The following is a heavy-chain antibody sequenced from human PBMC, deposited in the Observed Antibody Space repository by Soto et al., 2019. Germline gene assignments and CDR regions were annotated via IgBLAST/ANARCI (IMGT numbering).Heavy chain of an antibody. CDR2: IYWNDDK. V-gene: IGHV2-5*01. J-gene: IGHJ6*02. CDR1: GFSLSTSGVG. Sequence: SGPTLVNPTQTLTLTCTFSGFSLSTSGVGVGWIRQPPGKALEWLALIYWNDDKRYSPSLKSRLTITKDTSKNQVVLTMTNMDPVDTATYYCAHSIGANFWSGYWSYYYYGMDVWGQGT. CDR3: AHSIGANFWSGYWSYYYYGMDV. D-gene: IGHD3-3*01.